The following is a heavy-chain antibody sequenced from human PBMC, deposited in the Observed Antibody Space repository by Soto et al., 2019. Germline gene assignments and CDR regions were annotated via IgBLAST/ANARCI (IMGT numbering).Heavy chain of an antibody. CDR2: VSVSSTYI. Sequence: RHPRTVSEFTFIDHNMNRILQTKRKGLEWLSSVSVSSTYIYYVDSVKGRFTISRDNAKNSLYLQMNSLRAEDTAVYYCARDDDFWSGYYHDYWGQGTLVTVSS. V-gene: IGHV3-21*01. D-gene: IGHD3-3*01. CDR3: ARDDDFWSGYYHDY. CDR1: EFTFIDHN. J-gene: IGHJ4*02.